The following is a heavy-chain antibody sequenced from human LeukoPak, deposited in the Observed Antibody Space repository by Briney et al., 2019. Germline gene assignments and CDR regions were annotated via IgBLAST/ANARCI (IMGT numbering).Heavy chain of an antibody. CDR3: ARQGLLSDVKTLRWFDP. CDR2: IYYSGST. CDR1: GGSISNTNYY. J-gene: IGHJ5*02. Sequence: KSSETLSLTCTVSGGSISNTNYYWGWIRQPPGEGLEWIGSIYYSGSTNYNPSLKSRVTISVDTSKNQFSLKLSSVTAADTAVYCCARQGLLSDVKTLRWFDPWGQGTLVTVSS. V-gene: IGHV4-39*01. D-gene: IGHD2-21*02.